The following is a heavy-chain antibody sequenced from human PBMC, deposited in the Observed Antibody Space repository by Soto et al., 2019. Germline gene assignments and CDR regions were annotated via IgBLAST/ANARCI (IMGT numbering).Heavy chain of an antibody. CDR1: GDSISTVDYF. V-gene: IGHV4-30-4*01. CDR3: ARGRYCLTGRCFPNWFDS. CDR2: IYKSTTT. D-gene: IGHD2-15*01. J-gene: IGHJ5*01. Sequence: TLSLTCSVSGDSISTVDYFWAWIRQPPGQALEYIGYIYKSTTTYYNPSFESRVAISLDTSKSQFSINVTSVTAADTAVYFCARGRYCLTGRCFPNWFDSWGQGTLVTVSS.